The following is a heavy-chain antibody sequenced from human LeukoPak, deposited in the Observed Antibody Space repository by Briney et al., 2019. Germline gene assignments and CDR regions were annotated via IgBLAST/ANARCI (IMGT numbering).Heavy chain of an antibody. Sequence: GASVKVSCKASRYTFTGYYMHWVRQAPGQGRAWMGWINPNSGGTNYAQKLHGRVTMTRDTSISTAYMELSRLRSDDTAVYYCARLESTKYYDFWSGYERGLTDYWGQGTLVTVSS. V-gene: IGHV1-2*02. D-gene: IGHD3-3*01. CDR3: ARLESTKYYDFWSGYERGLTDY. CDR2: INPNSGGT. CDR1: RYTFTGYY. J-gene: IGHJ4*02.